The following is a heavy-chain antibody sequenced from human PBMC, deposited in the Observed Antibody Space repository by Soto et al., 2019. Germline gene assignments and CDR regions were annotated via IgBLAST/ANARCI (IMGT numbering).Heavy chain of an antibody. Sequence: SETLCLTCTVSGGSISSYYGSWIRQPPGKGLEWIGYIYYSGSTNYNPSLKSRVTISVDTSKNQFSLKLSSVTAADTAVYYCARARDYYYGMDVWGQGTTVTVSS. CDR1: GGSISSYY. CDR3: ARARDYYYGMDV. CDR2: IYYSGST. V-gene: IGHV4-59*01. J-gene: IGHJ6*02.